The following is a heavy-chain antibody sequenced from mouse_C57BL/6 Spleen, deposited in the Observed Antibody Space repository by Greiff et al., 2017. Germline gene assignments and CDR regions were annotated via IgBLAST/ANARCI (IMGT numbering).Heavy chain of an antibody. CDR3: ASYGNYYYYAMDY. V-gene: IGHV1-55*01. J-gene: IGHJ4*01. D-gene: IGHD2-1*01. Sequence: QVQLQQPGAELVKPGASVKMSCKASGYTFTSYWLTWVKQRPGQGLEWIGDIYPGSGSTNYNEKFKSKATLTVDTSSSTAYMQLSSLTSEDSAVYYCASYGNYYYYAMDYWGQGTSVTVSS. CDR1: GYTFTSYW. CDR2: IYPGSGST.